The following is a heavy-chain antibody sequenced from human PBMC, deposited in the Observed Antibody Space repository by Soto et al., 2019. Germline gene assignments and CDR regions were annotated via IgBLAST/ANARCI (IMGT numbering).Heavy chain of an antibody. CDR2: ISDSGATT. V-gene: IGHV3-23*01. CDR1: GFTFSDHY. CDR3: AKEDTSSGSLDY. D-gene: IGHD6-19*01. J-gene: IGHJ4*02. Sequence: PGGSLRLSCAASGFTFSDHYMSWVRQAPGKGLEWVSGISDSGATTYYADSVRGRFTISRDNSKNTLYLQMKSLRAEDSASYYCAKEDTSSGSLDYWGQGALVTVSS.